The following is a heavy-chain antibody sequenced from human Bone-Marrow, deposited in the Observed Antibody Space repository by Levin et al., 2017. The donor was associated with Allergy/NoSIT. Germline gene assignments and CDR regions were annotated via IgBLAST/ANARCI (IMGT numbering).Heavy chain of an antibody. J-gene: IGHJ5*01. CDR2: ISASGDRT. Sequence: GGSLRLSCAASGFIFRESGMSWVRQSPGKGLEWLSTISASGDRTHYADAVKGRFTISRDNSNDKLYLQINSLRADDTAVYYCARDAGPCWNWGSPWGQGTPVIVSS. V-gene: IGHV3-23*01. D-gene: IGHD1-7*01. CDR1: GFIFRESG. CDR3: ARDAGPCWNWGSP.